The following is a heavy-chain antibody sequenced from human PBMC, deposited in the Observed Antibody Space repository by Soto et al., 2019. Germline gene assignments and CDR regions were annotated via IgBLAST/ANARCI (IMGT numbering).Heavy chain of an antibody. D-gene: IGHD6-13*01. V-gene: IGHV1-46*01. Sequence: QVQLVQSGAEVKKPGASVKLSCRTSGYTFTHYYIHWVRQAPGQGLEWLGIINPASGSTNYAQDFQGRVTLTMDTSTTTVYIYLSGLRAEDTAIFYCARDLAAGDHWGQGTLVTVSS. J-gene: IGHJ4*02. CDR3: ARDLAAGDH. CDR1: GYTFTHYY. CDR2: INPASGST.